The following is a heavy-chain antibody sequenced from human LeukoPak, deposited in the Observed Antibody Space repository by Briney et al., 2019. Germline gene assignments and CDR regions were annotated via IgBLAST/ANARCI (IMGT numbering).Heavy chain of an antibody. D-gene: IGHD5-18*01. CDR1: GFSFSGHW. Sequence: GGSLRLSCTASGFSFSGHWMHWARQLPGKGLVWASRISPTGSTTSYADSVKGRFTVSRDNSENIVYLQMNNLRAEDTAVYYCAGRVTGYSSGYVYWGQGTLVTVSS. CDR2: ISPTGSTT. CDR3: AGRVTGYSSGYVY. V-gene: IGHV3-74*01. J-gene: IGHJ4*02.